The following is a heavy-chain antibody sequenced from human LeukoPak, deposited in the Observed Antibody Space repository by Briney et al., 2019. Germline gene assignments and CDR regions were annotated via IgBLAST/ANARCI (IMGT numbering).Heavy chain of an antibody. V-gene: IGHV3-43*02. CDR1: GFTFDDYA. CDR2: IIGDGGST. CDR3: AKDITPYYYDSSGYEASFDY. Sequence: RGSLRLSCAASGFTFDDYAMHWARHAPGKGLEWVSLIIGDGGSTYYADSVKGRFTISRDNSKNSLYLQMNSLRTEDTDLYYCAKDITPYYYDSSGYEASFDYWGQGTLVTVSS. J-gene: IGHJ4*02. D-gene: IGHD3-22*01.